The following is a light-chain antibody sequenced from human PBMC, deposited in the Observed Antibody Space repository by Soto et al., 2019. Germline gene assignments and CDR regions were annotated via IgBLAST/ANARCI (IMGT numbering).Light chain of an antibody. V-gene: IGKV3-20*01. CDR3: HQYGISPGT. CDR1: QSVRSNY. Sequence: EIVLTQSPGTLSLSPGERATLSCRASQSVRSNYLAWYQQKPGQAPSLLISGASTRATGIPDRFSGSGSGTDFTLTITSLEPEDFAVYYCHQYGISPGTFGQGTKLEIK. J-gene: IGKJ2*01. CDR2: GAS.